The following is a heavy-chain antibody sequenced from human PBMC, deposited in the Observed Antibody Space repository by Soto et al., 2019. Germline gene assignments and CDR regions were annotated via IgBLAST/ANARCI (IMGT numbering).Heavy chain of an antibody. D-gene: IGHD1-1*01. Sequence: GGSLRLSCVASGFTFMNYAMSWARRAPGEGLEWVSTIGSSGATTSYADSVKGRFTISRDNSGNALFLLMTGLRVGDTAVYYCAKYLFARSTTRAWPNWGQGTLVTVSS. V-gene: IGHV3-23*01. CDR3: AKYLFARSTTRAWPN. J-gene: IGHJ4*02. CDR1: GFTFMNYA. CDR2: IGSSGATT.